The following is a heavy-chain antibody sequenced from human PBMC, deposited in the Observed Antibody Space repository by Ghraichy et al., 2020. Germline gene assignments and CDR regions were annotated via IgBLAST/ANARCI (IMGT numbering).Heavy chain of an antibody. D-gene: IGHD3-10*01. CDR2: ISYDGSNT. CDR3: TKERDTSGYYSFRGDYYGMDV. V-gene: IGHV3-30*18. CDR1: GFTFTKYG. J-gene: IGHJ6*02. Sequence: GESLNISCAASGFTFTKYGMHWVRQAPGRGLEWVAVISYDGSNTNYADSGRFSISRDNSKNTLLLQINGLRTEDTAVYYCTKERDTSGYYSFRGDYYGMDVWGQGTTVTVSS.